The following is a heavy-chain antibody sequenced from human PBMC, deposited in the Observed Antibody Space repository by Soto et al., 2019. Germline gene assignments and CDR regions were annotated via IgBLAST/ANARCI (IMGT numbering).Heavy chain of an antibody. D-gene: IGHD2-15*01. CDR2: IYPGDSDT. CDR1: GYSFTSYW. CDR3: ARSTGYCSGGSCSTDYYYYYGMDV. Sequence: GESLKISCKGSGYSFTSYWIGWVRQMPGKGLEWMGIIYPGDSDTRYSPSFQGQVTISADKSISTAYLQWSSLKASDTAMYYCARSTGYCSGGSCSTDYYYYYGMDVWGQGTTVTVSS. V-gene: IGHV5-51*01. J-gene: IGHJ6*02.